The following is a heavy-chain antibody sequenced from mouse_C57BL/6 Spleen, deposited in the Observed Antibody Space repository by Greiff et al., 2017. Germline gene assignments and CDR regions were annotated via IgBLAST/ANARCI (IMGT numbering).Heavy chain of an antibody. V-gene: IGHV1-26*01. CDR1: GYTFTDYY. J-gene: IGHJ2*01. D-gene: IGHD2-2*01. CDR2: INPNNGGT. CDR3: ARRGSTMVTGDWFDY. Sequence: EVKLQQSGPELVKPGASVKISCKASGYTFTDYYMNWVKQSHGKSLEWIGDINPNNGGTSYNQKFKGKDTLTVDKSSSTAYMELRSLTSEDSAVYYCARRGSTMVTGDWFDYWGQGTTLTVSS.